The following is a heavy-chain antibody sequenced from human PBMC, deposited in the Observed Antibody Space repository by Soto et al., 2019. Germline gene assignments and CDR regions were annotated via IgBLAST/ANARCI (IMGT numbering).Heavy chain of an antibody. Sequence: SETRSLTCAVSGGSISSSNWWSWVRQPPGKGLEWIGEIYHSGSTNYNPSLKSRVTISVDKSKNQFSLKLSSVTAADTAVYYCARRSTGNYYYYYMDVWGKGTTVTVSS. CDR2: IYHSGST. CDR3: ARRSTGNYYYYYMDV. V-gene: IGHV4-4*02. J-gene: IGHJ6*03. CDR1: GGSISSSNW. D-gene: IGHD3-10*01.